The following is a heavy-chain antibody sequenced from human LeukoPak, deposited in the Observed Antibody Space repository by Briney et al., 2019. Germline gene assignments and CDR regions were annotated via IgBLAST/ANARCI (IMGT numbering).Heavy chain of an antibody. Sequence: SETLSLTCTVSGGSIGSYYWSWIRQPPGKGLEWIGYIYYSGSTNYNPSLKSRVTISVDTSKNQFSLKLSSVTAADTAVYYCARERTVRGDRWYYFDYWGQGTLVTVSS. CDR2: IYYSGST. D-gene: IGHD3-10*01. V-gene: IGHV4-59*01. J-gene: IGHJ4*02. CDR1: GGSIGSYY. CDR3: ARERTVRGDRWYYFDY.